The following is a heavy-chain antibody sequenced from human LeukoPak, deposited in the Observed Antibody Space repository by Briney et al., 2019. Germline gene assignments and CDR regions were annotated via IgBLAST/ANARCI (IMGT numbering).Heavy chain of an antibody. D-gene: IGHD6-13*01. Sequence: PSETLSLTCTVSGGSISSGGYYWSWIRQHPGKGLEWIGYIYYSGSTYYNPSLKSRVTISVDTSKNQFSLKLSSVTAADTAVYYCAISQDSSSWYNFQHWGRGTLVTVSS. J-gene: IGHJ1*01. CDR3: AISQDSSSWYNFQH. V-gene: IGHV4-31*03. CDR1: GGSISSGGYY. CDR2: IYYSGST.